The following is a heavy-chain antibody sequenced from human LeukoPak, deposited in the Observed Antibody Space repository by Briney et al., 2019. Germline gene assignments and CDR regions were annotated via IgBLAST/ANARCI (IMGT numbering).Heavy chain of an antibody. CDR2: VEDSGPT. J-gene: IGHJ4*02. Sequence: SETLSLTCIVASGSISGQCWSWIRQCPGKAPEWIGSVEDSGPTRYNSSLRGRVSLSVDASQKQFSLRLSSVTAADTAMYYCARGYFGPGYYFDNWGQGALVTVAS. V-gene: IGHV4-59*11. CDR1: SGSISGQC. CDR3: ARGYFGPGYYFDN. D-gene: IGHD3-22*01.